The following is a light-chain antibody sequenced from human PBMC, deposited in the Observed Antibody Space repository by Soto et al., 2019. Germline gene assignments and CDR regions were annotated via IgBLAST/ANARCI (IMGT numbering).Light chain of an antibody. CDR3: MQVLQTPLA. V-gene: IGKV2-28*01. J-gene: IGKJ4*01. CDR2: LGS. CDR1: QSLLHSNGYNF. Sequence: IVITQSPLSLPVTPGEPASISCRSSQSLLHSNGYNFLDWYLQKPGQSPQLLLYLGSTLASGVPDRFSGSGSGTDFTLKISRVEAEDVGVYYCMQVLQTPLAFGGGTKVEIK.